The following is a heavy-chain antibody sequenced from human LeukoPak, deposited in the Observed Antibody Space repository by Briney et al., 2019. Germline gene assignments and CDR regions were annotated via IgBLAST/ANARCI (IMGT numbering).Heavy chain of an antibody. CDR3: ASSDSYCYFDY. J-gene: IGHJ4*02. CDR2: ISSSGSTI. CDR1: VFTFSSYE. Sequence: PGGTLRLSCASCVFTFSSYEMNWVRQAPGKGLEWVSYISSSGSTIYYADSVKGRFTISRDNAKNSLYLQMNSLRAEDTAVYYCASSDSYCYFDYWGQGTLVTVA. D-gene: IGHD5-18*01. V-gene: IGHV3-48*03.